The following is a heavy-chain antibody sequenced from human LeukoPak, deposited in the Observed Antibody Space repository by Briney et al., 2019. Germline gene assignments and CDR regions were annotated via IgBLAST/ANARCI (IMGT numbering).Heavy chain of an antibody. CDR2: IYHNGYT. V-gene: IGHV4-34*01. CDR3: ARGDSYAYGPYSYYYPMDV. D-gene: IGHD2-21*01. CDR1: GGSLSDSY. J-gene: IGHJ6*02. Sequence: TLSLTCAVSGGSLSDSYWSWLSQPPGKGLEWIGEIYHNGYTRYNPSLESRVTMSVATSKIQFSLELTSVTAADTAVYYCARGDSYAYGPYSYYYPMDVWGHGTTVTVSS.